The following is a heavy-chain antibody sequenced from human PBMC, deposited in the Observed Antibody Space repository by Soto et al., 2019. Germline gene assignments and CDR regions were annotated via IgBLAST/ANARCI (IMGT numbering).Heavy chain of an antibody. V-gene: IGHV3-30-3*02. CDR2: IKSDGTTA. D-gene: IGHD3-3*01. CDR3: AKPRSSLEWPPFDP. Sequence: QVKLVESGGGVVQPGRSRRLSCVTSGFTFRSYGMHWVRQSPDKGLEWVAVIKSDGTTADYIESVKGRFFISRDNSKKTVYLQMNNLRPEETGIYYCAKPRSSLEWPPFDPWGQGTLVTVSS. J-gene: IGHJ5*02. CDR1: GFTFRSYG.